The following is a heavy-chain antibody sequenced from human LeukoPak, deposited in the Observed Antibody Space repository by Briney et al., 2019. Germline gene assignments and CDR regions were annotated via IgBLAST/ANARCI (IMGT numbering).Heavy chain of an antibody. D-gene: IGHD6-19*01. CDR2: VNPHSGDT. V-gene: IGHV1-2*02. J-gene: IGHJ4*02. Sequence: ASVEVSCKASGYTFTGYYIHWVRQAPGQGLEWMGWVNPHSGDTHYAQKLQGRVTMTWDTSISTAYMELSRLRSDDTAVYYCARGSATVAGSPTTFDYWGQGTLVTVSS. CDR1: GYTFTGYY. CDR3: ARGSATVAGSPTTFDY.